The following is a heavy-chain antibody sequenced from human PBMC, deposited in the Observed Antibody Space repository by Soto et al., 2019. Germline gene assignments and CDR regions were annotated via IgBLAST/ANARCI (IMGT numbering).Heavy chain of an antibody. D-gene: IGHD3-22*01. CDR1: GFTFTSSA. V-gene: IGHV1-58*01. J-gene: IGHJ4*02. CDR2: IVVGSGNT. CDR3: AAVATYYYDSSGYSFDY. Sequence: SVKVSCKASGFTFTSSAVQWVRQARGQRLEWIGWIVVGSGNTNYAQKFQERVTITRDMSTSTAYMELSSLRSEDTAVYYCAAVATYYYDSSGYSFDYRGQGSLVIVSS.